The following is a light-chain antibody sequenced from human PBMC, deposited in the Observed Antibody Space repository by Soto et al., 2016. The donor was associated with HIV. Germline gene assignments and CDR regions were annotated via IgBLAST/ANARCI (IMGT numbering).Light chain of an antibody. J-gene: IGLJ2*01. Sequence: SYVLTQPPSVSVAPGQTATITCGGNKIGSKLVHWYRQRPGQAPVLVIYDDSDRPSGIPERFSGSNSGNTATLTINTVEAGDEADYYCQVWDSDRDHLVFGGGTKLNVL. CDR1: KIGSKL. CDR2: DDS. CDR3: QVWDSDRDHLV. V-gene: IGLV3-21*02.